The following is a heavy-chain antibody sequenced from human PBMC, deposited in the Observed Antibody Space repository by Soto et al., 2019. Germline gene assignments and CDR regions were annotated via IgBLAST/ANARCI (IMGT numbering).Heavy chain of an antibody. CDR3: ERPHSIYYYYAMDV. Sequence: SETLSLTCTVSGGSISSSSYYWGWVRQPPRKGLEWIGSIYYTGTTDYNPSLKGRVTISVDTSKNQFSLRLRSVTAADTAAYYCERPHSIYYYYAMDVWGPGTTVTVSS. CDR2: IYYTGTT. V-gene: IGHV4-39*01. CDR1: GGSISSSSYY. J-gene: IGHJ6*02.